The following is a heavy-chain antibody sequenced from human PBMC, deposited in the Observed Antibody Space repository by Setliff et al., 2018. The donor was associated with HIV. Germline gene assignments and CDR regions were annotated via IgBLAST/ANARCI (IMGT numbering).Heavy chain of an antibody. J-gene: IGHJ4*02. V-gene: IGHV4-4*09. D-gene: IGHD4-17*01. Sequence: SETLSLTCTVSGDSISSYFWSWIRQSPGKGLEWIGFRSTTGSTNYNPSLRSRVTISVDTSKNQFSLRLTSVTAADTAVYYRARQPPPGDYADYWGQGTLVTVSS. CDR3: ARQPPPGDYADY. CDR1: GDSISSYF. CDR2: RSTTGST.